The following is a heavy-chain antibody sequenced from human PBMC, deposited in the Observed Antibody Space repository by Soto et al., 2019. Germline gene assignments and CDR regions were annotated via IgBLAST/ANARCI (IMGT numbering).Heavy chain of an antibody. V-gene: IGHV1-69*13. CDR2: IIPIFGTA. CDR1: GGTFSSYA. D-gene: IGHD6-13*01. J-gene: IGHJ6*02. Sequence: SVKVSCKASGGTFSSYAISWVRQAPGQGLEWMGGIIPIFGTANYAQKFQGRVTITADESTSTAYMELSSLRSEDAAGYYCARGEDSSSDQRWTYGMDVWGQGTTVTVSS. CDR3: ARGEDSSSDQRWTYGMDV.